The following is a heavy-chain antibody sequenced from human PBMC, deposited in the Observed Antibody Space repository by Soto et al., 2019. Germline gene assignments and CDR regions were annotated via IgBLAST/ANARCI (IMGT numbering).Heavy chain of an antibody. CDR1: GGTFSSYA. CDR2: IIPIFGTA. D-gene: IGHD1-7*01. J-gene: IGHJ6*02. Sequence: SVKVSCKASGGTFSSYAISWVRQAPGQGLEWMGGIIPIFGTANYAQKFQGRVTITADESTSTAYMELSSLRSEDTAVYYCARDESGQLHGYYYYGMDVWGQGTTVTVSS. V-gene: IGHV1-69*13. CDR3: ARDESGQLHGYYYYGMDV.